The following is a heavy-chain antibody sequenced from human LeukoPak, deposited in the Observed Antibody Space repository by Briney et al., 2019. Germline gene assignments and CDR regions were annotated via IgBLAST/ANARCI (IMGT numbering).Heavy chain of an antibody. CDR2: ISAYNDNT. CDR1: GYAFTSYG. V-gene: IGHV1-18*04. Sequence: ASVKVSCKASGYAFTSYGISWVRHAPGQGLEWMGFISAYNDNTNYVQKLHGRVTMITDISTSTAYMELRSLGSDDTAVYYCARVDILTGFYTYFDYWGQGTLLTVSS. CDR3: ARVDILTGFYTYFDY. D-gene: IGHD3-9*01. J-gene: IGHJ4*02.